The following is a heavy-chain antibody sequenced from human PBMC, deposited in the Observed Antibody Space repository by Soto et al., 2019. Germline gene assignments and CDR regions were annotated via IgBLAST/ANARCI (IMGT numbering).Heavy chain of an antibody. CDR2: TYYRSKWYN. CDR3: ARPKTIRAAACKGWFDP. D-gene: IGHD6-13*01. CDR1: GDSVSSNSAA. V-gene: IGHV6-1*01. Sequence: SQTLSLTCAISGDSVSSNSAAWNWSRQSPSRGLEWLGRTYYRSKWYNDYAVSVKSRITINPDTSKNQFSLQLNSVTPADTAMYYCARPKTIRAAACKGWFDPWGQGTLVTGS. J-gene: IGHJ5*02.